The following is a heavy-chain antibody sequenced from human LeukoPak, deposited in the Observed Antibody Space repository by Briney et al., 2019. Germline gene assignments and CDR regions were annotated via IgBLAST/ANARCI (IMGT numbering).Heavy chain of an antibody. CDR3: ARSRNWLSDY. CDR2: IIPMLGIT. V-gene: IGHV1-69*04. D-gene: IGHD3-22*01. Sequence: ASVKVSCKASGGTFSSYAISWVRQDPGQGLEWMGRIIPMLGITTYAQRFQGRVTITADRSTSTAYMELSSLRSEDTAVYYCARSRNWLSDYWGQGTLVTVSS. CDR1: GGTFSSYA. J-gene: IGHJ1*01.